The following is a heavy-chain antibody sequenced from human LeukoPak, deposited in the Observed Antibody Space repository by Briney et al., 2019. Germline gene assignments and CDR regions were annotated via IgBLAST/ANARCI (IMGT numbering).Heavy chain of an antibody. J-gene: IGHJ5*02. Sequence: PSEILSLTCAVYGGSFSGYYWSWIRQPPGKGLEWIGEINHSGSTNYNPSLKSRVTISVDTSKNQFSLKLSSVTAADTAVYYCARVDSDFWSGYYRGSNWFDPWGQGTLVTVSS. V-gene: IGHV4-34*01. D-gene: IGHD3-3*01. CDR3: ARVDSDFWSGYYRGSNWFDP. CDR1: GGSFSGYY. CDR2: INHSGST.